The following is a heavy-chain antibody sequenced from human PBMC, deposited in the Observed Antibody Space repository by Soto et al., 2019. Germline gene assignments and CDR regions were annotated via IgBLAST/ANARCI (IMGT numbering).Heavy chain of an antibody. D-gene: IGHD3-16*01. J-gene: IGHJ3*02. V-gene: IGHV3-48*03. CDR3: ARSLGVTPPDAFDI. Sequence: PGGSLRLSCAASGFTFSSYEMNWVRQAPGKGLEWVSYISSSGSTIYYADSVKGRFTISRDNAKNSLYLQMNSLRAEDTAVYYCARSLGVTPPDAFDIWGQGTMVTVSS. CDR1: GFTFSSYE. CDR2: ISSSGSTI.